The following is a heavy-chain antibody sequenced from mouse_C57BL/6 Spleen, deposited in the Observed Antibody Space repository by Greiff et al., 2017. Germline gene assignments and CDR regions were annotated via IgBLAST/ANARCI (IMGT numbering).Heavy chain of an antibody. CDR1: GYTFTDYE. J-gene: IGHJ1*03. D-gene: IGHD2-1*01. V-gene: IGHV1-15*01. Sequence: QVHVKQSGAELVRPGASVTLSCKASGYTFTDYEMHWVKQTPVHGLEWIGAIDPETGGTAYNQKFKGKAILTADKSSSTAYMELRSLTSEDSAVYYCTRGIYYGNYYWYFDVWGTGTTVTVSS. CDR2: IDPETGGT. CDR3: TRGIYYGNYYWYFDV.